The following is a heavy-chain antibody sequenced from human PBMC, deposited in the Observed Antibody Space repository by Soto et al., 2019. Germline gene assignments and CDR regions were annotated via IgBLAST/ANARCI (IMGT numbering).Heavy chain of an antibody. D-gene: IGHD3-3*01. Sequence: SETLSLTCSVSGASIRDDYWTWILQCPGKGLEWIGAIYHSGYTKYHPSFESRVAISMDMSKNQFPMSLTSVTAADTAVYYAARERSLFGVVTFDFWGHGTLVTVSS. J-gene: IGHJ4*01. V-gene: IGHV4-59*01. CDR3: ARERSLFGVVTFDF. CDR2: IYHSGYT. CDR1: GASIRDDY.